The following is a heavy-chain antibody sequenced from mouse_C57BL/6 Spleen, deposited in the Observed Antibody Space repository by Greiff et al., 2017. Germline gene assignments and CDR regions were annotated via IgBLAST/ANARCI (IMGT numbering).Heavy chain of an antibody. CDR3: TPYYYGSSWFAY. CDR1: GFNIKDYY. CDR2: IDPEDGDT. V-gene: IGHV14-1*01. D-gene: IGHD1-1*01. Sequence: EVKLQESGAELVRPGASVKLSCTASGFNIKDYYMHWVKQRPEQGLEWIGRIDPEDGDTEYAPKFQGKATMTADTSSNTAYLQLSSLTSEDTAVYYCTPYYYGSSWFAYWGQGTLVTVSA. J-gene: IGHJ3*01.